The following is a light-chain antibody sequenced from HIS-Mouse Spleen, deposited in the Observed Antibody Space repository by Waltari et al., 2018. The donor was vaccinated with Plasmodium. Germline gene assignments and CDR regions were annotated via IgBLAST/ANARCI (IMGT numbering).Light chain of an antibody. J-gene: IGLJ1*01. Sequence: QSPLTQPASVSGSPGQSITISCTGTSSDVVGFNYVSWYQKHPGKAPKLMIYEVSNRPSGVSNRCSGSKSGNTASLTISGLQAEDEADYYCSSYTSSSTLDVFGTGTKVTVL. CDR1: SSDVVGFNY. CDR2: EVS. V-gene: IGLV2-14*01. CDR3: SSYTSSSTLDV.